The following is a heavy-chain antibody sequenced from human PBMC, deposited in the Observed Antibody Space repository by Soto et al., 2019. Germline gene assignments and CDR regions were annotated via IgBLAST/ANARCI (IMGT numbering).Heavy chain of an antibody. CDR1: GGSISSSSYY. Sequence: QLQLQESGPGLVKPSETLSLTCTVSGGSISSSSYYWGWIRQPPGKGLEWIGSIYYSGSTYYNPSLTGRVTISVDTSKNPFPLKLSSVTAADTAVYYCARPLVAGGADDAFDIWGQGTMVTVSS. V-gene: IGHV4-39*01. CDR3: ARPLVAGGADDAFDI. CDR2: IYYSGST. J-gene: IGHJ3*02. D-gene: IGHD1-26*01.